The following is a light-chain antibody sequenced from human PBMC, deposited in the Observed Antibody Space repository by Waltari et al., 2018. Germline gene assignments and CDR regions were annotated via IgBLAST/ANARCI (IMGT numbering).Light chain of an antibody. V-gene: IGKV3-15*01. CDR1: QTISYN. CDR3: QHYHQWPPYT. CDR2: GAS. J-gene: IGKJ2*01. Sequence: EIVLTQSPSTLSVSPGERAILSCRASQTISYNLAWYQQRPGQPPRLLIYGASARAAAIPGRFSGSWSGTEFTLTISGLQSEDFAVYYCQHYHQWPPYTFGQGTKVE.